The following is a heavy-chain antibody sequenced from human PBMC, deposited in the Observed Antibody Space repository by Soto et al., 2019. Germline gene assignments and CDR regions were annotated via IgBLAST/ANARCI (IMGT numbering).Heavy chain of an antibody. D-gene: IGHD1-7*01. CDR3: ARSDNRNSLYGVDV. V-gene: IGHV4-34*01. CDR2: INHRGSS. CDR1: GGSLSGYY. J-gene: IGHJ6*02. Sequence: SETLSLTCAVNGGSLSGYYWSWIRQSPGKGLEWIGEINHRGSSDYNPSLKSRVTISIDASKNHVTLELTSVTAADTAVYYCARSDNRNSLYGVDVWGQGTAVTAP.